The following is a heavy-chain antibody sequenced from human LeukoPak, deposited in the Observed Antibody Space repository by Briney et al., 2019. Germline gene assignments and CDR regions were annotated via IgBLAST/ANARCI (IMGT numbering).Heavy chain of an antibody. CDR2: IYHSGST. V-gene: IGHV4-59*01. D-gene: IGHD6-19*01. J-gene: IGHJ5*02. Sequence: SETLSLTCTVSGGSISSYYWSWIRQPPGKGLEWIGYIYHSGSTNYNPSLKSRVTISVDTTKNQFSLKLSSVTAADTAVYYCARDGSGWPHNWFDPWGQGTLVTVSS. CDR1: GGSISSYY. CDR3: ARDGSGWPHNWFDP.